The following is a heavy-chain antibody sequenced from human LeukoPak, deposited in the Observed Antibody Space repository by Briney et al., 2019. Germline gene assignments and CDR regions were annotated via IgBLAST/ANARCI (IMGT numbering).Heavy chain of an antibody. V-gene: IGHV4-39*07. CDR1: GGSISSSSYY. D-gene: IGHD6-13*01. Sequence: PSETLSLTCTVSGGSISSSSYYWGWIRQPPGKGLEWIGSIYYSGSTYYNPSLKSRVTISVDTSKNQFSLKLSSVTAADTAVYYCARESSSWSLLLDYWGQGTLVTVSS. CDR3: ARESSSWSLLLDY. CDR2: IYYSGST. J-gene: IGHJ4*02.